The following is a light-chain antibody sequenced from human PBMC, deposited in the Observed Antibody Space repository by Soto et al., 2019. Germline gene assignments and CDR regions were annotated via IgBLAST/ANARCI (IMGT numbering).Light chain of an antibody. CDR1: SSDVGGYNF. CDR3: TSFTSSSTLVL. V-gene: IGLV2-14*03. CDR2: DVS. J-gene: IGLJ2*01. Sequence: QSALTQPASMSGSPGQSITISCTGSSSDVGGYNFVSWYQQHPGKAPKLMIYDVSDRPSGVSDRFSGSKSGSTASLTISGLQAEDEADYYCTSFTSSSTLVLFGGGTKVTVL.